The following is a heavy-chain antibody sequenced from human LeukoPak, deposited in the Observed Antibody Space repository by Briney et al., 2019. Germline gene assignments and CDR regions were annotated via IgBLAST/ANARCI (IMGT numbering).Heavy chain of an antibody. CDR3: AVIAVAGTIEY. D-gene: IGHD6-19*01. CDR2: ISWNSGSI. J-gene: IGHJ4*02. V-gene: IGHV3-9*01. Sequence: GGSLRLSCAASGFTFDDYAMHWVRQAPGKGLEWVSGISWNSGSIGYADSVKGRFTISRDNAKNSLYLQMNSLRAEDTAVYYCAVIAVAGTIEYWGQGTLVTVSS. CDR1: GFTFDDYA.